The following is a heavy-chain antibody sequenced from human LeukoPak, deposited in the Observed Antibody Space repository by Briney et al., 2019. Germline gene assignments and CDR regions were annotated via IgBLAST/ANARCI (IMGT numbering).Heavy chain of an antibody. J-gene: IGHJ4*02. Sequence: SSETLFLTCTVSGYSISSNYYWAWIRQPPGKGLEWIGNMFHSGTTAYNPSLKSRVTTSKDTSKNQFSLNLRFVTAADTAVYFCARVVGATQLDYWGQGILVTVSS. V-gene: IGHV4-38-2*02. D-gene: IGHD1-26*01. CDR1: GYSISSNYY. CDR2: MFHSGTT. CDR3: ARVVGATQLDY.